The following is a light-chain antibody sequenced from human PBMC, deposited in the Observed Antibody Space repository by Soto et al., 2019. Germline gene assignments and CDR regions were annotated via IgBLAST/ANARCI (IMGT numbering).Light chain of an antibody. CDR1: QGIRSW. Sequence: DIQMTQSPSSVSTSVGVRVTITCRASQGIRSWLAWYQQKPGKAPKLLIYAVSSLHSGVPSRFSGSGSGTDFTLTISSLQPEDFATYYCQQANSFPITFGQGTRLEIK. J-gene: IGKJ5*01. V-gene: IGKV1D-12*01. CDR2: AVS. CDR3: QQANSFPIT.